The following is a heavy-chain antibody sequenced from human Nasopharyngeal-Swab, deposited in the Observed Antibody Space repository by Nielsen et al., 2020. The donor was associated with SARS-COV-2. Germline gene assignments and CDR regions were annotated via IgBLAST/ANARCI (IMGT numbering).Heavy chain of an antibody. CDR2: INEHGSRT. CDR1: GVIFDNYW. Sequence: GESLKISCVVSGVIFDNYWMHWVRQAPGKGLVWVSRINEHGSRTDYADSVRGRFSISRDNAKNTLYLQMNSLRAEDTAVYYCARVGGAIDYWGQGTLVTVSS. CDR3: ARVGGAIDY. J-gene: IGHJ4*02. D-gene: IGHD4/OR15-4a*01. V-gene: IGHV3-74*01.